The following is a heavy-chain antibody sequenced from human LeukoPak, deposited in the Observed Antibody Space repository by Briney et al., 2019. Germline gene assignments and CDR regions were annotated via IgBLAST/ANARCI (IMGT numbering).Heavy chain of an antibody. CDR1: GGTFSSYA. V-gene: IGHV1-69*05. D-gene: IGHD3-10*01. J-gene: IGHJ6*03. CDR2: IIPILGTA. CDR3: ARDSVVRGVNYYYYMDV. Sequence: SVKVSCKASGGTFSSYAISWVRQAPGQGLEWMGGIIPILGTANYAQKFQGRVTITTDESTSTAYMELSSLRSEDTAVYYCARDSVVRGVNYYYYMDVWGKGTTVTVSS.